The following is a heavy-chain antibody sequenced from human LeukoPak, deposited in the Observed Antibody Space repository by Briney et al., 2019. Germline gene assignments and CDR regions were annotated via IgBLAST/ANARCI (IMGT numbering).Heavy chain of an antibody. J-gene: IGHJ3*01. CDR3: AKDIQLST. CDR2: ISGSGSNT. CDR1: GFTFRNYA. V-gene: IGHV3-23*01. D-gene: IGHD5-24*01. Sequence: GGSLRLSCAASGFTFRNYAMSWVRQAPGKGLEWVSAISGSGSNTYYADSVKGRFTISRDNSKNTLSLQMNSLRVEDTAIYYCAKDIQLSTWGLGTMVTVSS.